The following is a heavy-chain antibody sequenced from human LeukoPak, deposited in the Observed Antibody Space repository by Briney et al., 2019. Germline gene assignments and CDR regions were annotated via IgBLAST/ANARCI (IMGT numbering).Heavy chain of an antibody. Sequence: SETLSLTCTVSGGSISSSSYYWGWIRQPPGKGLEWIGSIYYSGSTYYNPSLKSRVTISVDTSKNQFSLKLSSVTAADTAVYYCARAAVAGPAVGEPFDPWGQGTLVTVSS. CDR1: GGSISSSSYY. J-gene: IGHJ5*02. CDR3: ARAAVAGPAVGEPFDP. V-gene: IGHV4-39*07. CDR2: IYYSGST. D-gene: IGHD6-19*01.